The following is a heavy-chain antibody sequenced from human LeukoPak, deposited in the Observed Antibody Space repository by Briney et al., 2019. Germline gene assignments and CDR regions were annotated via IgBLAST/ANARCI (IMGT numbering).Heavy chain of an antibody. J-gene: IGHJ5*02. D-gene: IGHD5-12*01. V-gene: IGHV4-59*01. CDR3: TRGPLASITHAWFDP. CDR2: IYYSGST. Sequence: SETLSLTCTVSGASISSYYWSWLRQPPGKGLEWIGYIYYSGSTSYNPSLKSRVTISIDTSKNQLSLKVTSVTAADTAVYYCTRGPLASITHAWFDPWGQGTLVTVSS. CDR1: GASISSYY.